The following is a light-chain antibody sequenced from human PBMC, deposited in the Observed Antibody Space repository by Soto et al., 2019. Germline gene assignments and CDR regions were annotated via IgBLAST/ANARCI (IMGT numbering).Light chain of an antibody. CDR3: QQSNNWPLLS. J-gene: IGKJ4*01. V-gene: IGKV1-5*01. Sequence: DIQMTQSPSTLSASVGDRVTITCRASQSISSWLAWYQQKPGKAPKLLIYDASNLESGVPSRFSGSGSGTEFTLTISNLQSEDSAVYYCQQSNNWPLLSFGGGTKVDIK. CDR1: QSISSW. CDR2: DAS.